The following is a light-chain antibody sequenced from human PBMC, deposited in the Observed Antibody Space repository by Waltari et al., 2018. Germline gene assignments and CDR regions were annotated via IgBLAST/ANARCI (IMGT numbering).Light chain of an antibody. CDR2: GAS. CDR3: QQYGSSPLYT. CDR1: QSVSSSY. Sequence: EIVLTQSPGTLSLSPGERATLPCRASQSVSSSYLAWYQPKPGQAPRLLIYGASSRATGIPDRFSGSGSGTDFTLTISRLEPEDFAVYYCQQYGSSPLYTFGQGTKLEIK. J-gene: IGKJ2*01. V-gene: IGKV3-20*01.